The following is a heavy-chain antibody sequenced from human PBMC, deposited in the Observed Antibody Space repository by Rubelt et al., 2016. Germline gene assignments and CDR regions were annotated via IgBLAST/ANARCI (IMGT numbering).Heavy chain of an antibody. V-gene: IGHV1-18*01. D-gene: IGHD3-22*01. CDR3: ASDADYYDSSGYYPY. CDR2: ISAYDGNT. J-gene: IGHJ4*02. CDR1: GYTFISYG. Sequence: QIQLVQSGPEVEKPGASVKVSCKASGYTFISYGISWIRQAPGQGLEWMGWISAYDGNTNYAQKLQGRVTMTTDTSTSTADMELRSLRSDDTAVYYCASDADYYDSSGYYPYWGQGTLVTVSS.